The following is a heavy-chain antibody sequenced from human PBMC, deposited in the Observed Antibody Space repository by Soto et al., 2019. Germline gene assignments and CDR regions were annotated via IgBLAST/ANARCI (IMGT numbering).Heavy chain of an antibody. CDR2: INHSGST. J-gene: IGHJ4*02. Sequence: QVQLQQWGAGLLKPSEALSLTCAVYGGSSSGYYWSWIRQPPGKGLEWIGEINHSGSTNYNPSLKSRVTISVDTSKNQFSLKLSSVTAADTAVYYCARGRGGTTYVRFFDYWGQGTLVTVSS. CDR1: GGSSSGYY. CDR3: ARGRGGTTYVRFFDY. V-gene: IGHV4-34*01. D-gene: IGHD1-1*01.